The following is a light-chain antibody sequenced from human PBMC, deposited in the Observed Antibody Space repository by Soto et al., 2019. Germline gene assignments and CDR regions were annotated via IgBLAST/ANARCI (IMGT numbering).Light chain of an antibody. CDR1: QDVGKW. J-gene: IGKJ5*01. CDR2: GAS. Sequence: DVHMTQSATSVSASVGYRVTITCRASQDVGKWLAWYQQKPGKAPTLLIHGASSLQSGVPPRYSGSGYGTDFTLTISSLQPEDFETYYCQQANSFPITFGQGTRLETK. V-gene: IGKV1-12*01. CDR3: QQANSFPIT.